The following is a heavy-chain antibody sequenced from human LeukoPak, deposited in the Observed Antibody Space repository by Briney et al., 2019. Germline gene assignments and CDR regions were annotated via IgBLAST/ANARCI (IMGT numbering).Heavy chain of an antibody. CDR1: GYIFAAYY. D-gene: IGHD5-24*01. CDR3: ARRDGYDAFDI. V-gene: IGHV1-2*02. J-gene: IGHJ3*02. CDR2: IDPNSGDS. Sequence: ASVKVSCKASGYIFAAYYMHWVRQAPGQGLEWMGWIDPNSGDSNSAQRFQGRVTMTRDTSISTAYMELSRLRSDDTAVYSCARRDGYDAFDIWGQGTMVIVSS.